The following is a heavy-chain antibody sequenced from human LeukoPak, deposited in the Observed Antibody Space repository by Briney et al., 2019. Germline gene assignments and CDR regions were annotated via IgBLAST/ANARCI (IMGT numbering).Heavy chain of an antibody. D-gene: IGHD6-6*01. V-gene: IGHV1-2*02. CDR2: INPNSGGT. J-gene: IGHJ4*02. Sequence: ASVKVSCKASGYTCTGYYMHWVRQAPGQGLEWMGWINPNSGGTNYAQKFQGRVTMTRDTSISTAYMELSRLRSDDTAVYYCARVPRIAARLSFDYWGQGTLVTVSS. CDR3: ARVPRIAARLSFDY. CDR1: GYTCTGYY.